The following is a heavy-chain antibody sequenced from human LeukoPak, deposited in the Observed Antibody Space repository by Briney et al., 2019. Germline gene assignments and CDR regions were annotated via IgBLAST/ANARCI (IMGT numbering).Heavy chain of an antibody. V-gene: IGHV3-30-3*01. D-gene: IGHD5-24*01. Sequence: GRSLRLSCAASGFTFSSYAMHWVRQAPGKGLEWVAVISYDGSNKYYADSVKGRFTISRDNSKNTLYLQMNSLSAEDTAVYYCARNQLDGYNHMAPHDYWGQGTLVTVSS. CDR3: ARNQLDGYNHMAPHDY. J-gene: IGHJ4*02. CDR1: GFTFSSYA. CDR2: ISYDGSNK.